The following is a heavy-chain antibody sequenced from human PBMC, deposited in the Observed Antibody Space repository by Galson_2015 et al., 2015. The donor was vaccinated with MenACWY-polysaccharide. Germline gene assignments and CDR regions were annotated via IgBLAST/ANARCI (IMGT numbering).Heavy chain of an antibody. V-gene: IGHV1-8*01. J-gene: IGHJ5*02. D-gene: IGHD3-22*01. CDR1: GYTFTSYD. CDR2: MNPNSGNT. CDR3: ARGGKYYYDSSGYLNWFSP. Sequence: SVKVSCKASGYTFTSYDINWVRQTTGQGLEWMGWMNPNSGNTGYAQKFQGRVTMTRNTSISIAYMELNSLRSEDTAVYYCARGGKYYYDSSGYLNWFSPWAQAPWSPSPQ.